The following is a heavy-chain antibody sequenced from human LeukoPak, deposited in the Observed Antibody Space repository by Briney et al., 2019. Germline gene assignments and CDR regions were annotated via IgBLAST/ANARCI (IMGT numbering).Heavy chain of an antibody. Sequence: SETLSLTCTVSAGSISSYYWSWIRQPPGKGLEWIGYIYYSGSTNYNPSLKSRVTISVDRSKNQFSLKLSSVTAADTAVYYCARDSVESGYDSWWFDPWGQGTLVTVSS. CDR2: IYYSGST. V-gene: IGHV4-59*12. D-gene: IGHD5-12*01. CDR1: AGSISSYY. CDR3: ARDSVESGYDSWWFDP. J-gene: IGHJ5*02.